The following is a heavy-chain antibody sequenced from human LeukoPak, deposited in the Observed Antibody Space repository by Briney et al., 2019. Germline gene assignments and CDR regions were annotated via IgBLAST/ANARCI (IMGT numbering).Heavy chain of an antibody. J-gene: IGHJ4*02. Sequence: GRSLRLSCAASGFTFSSYAMHWVRQAPGKGLEWVAVISYDGSNKYYADSVKGRFTISRDNSKNTLYLQMNSLRAEDTAVYYCAKGLYYDSSGYHDYWGQGTLVTVSS. CDR1: GFTFSSYA. CDR3: AKGLYYDSSGYHDY. V-gene: IGHV3-30*04. CDR2: ISYDGSNK. D-gene: IGHD3-22*01.